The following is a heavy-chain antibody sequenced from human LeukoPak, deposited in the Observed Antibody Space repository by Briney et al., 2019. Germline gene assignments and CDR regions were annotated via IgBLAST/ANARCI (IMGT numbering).Heavy chain of an antibody. CDR2: INPNSGGT. Sequence: ASVKVSCKASGYTFTGYYMHWVRQAPGEGLEWVGRINPNSGGTNYAQKFQGRVTMTRDTSISTAYVELSRLRSDDAAVYYCARVSSVSGDYSRGNDYWGEGTLVTVSS. J-gene: IGHJ4*02. CDR3: ARVSSVSGDYSRGNDY. V-gene: IGHV1-2*06. D-gene: IGHD4-17*01. CDR1: GYTFTGYY.